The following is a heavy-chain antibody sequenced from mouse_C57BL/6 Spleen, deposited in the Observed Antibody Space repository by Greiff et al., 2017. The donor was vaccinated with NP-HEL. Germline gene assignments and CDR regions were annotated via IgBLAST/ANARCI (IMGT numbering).Heavy chain of an antibody. Sequence: VKLMESGAELVKPGASVKMSCKASGYTFPSYWITWVKQGPGQGLAWIGDIYPGSGSTKYNEKFKSKATLTVDTSSSTAYMQLSSLTSEDSAVYYCARRDDGYYWYFDVWGTGTTVTVSS. V-gene: IGHV1-55*01. D-gene: IGHD2-3*01. J-gene: IGHJ1*03. CDR1: GYTFPSYW. CDR3: ARRDDGYYWYFDV. CDR2: IYPGSGST.